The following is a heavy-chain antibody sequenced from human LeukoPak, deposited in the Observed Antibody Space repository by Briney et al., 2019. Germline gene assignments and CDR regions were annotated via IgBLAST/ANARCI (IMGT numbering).Heavy chain of an antibody. Sequence: PSETLSLTCTVSGGSITGHNWSWIRQSPGKGPEWMGYIFHTGNTNQNPSLKSRVIISVDTSKNQFSLRLSSVTAADTAVYYCARRGYYGSGTYYYSWFDPWGQGTLVTVSS. D-gene: IGHD3-10*01. CDR3: ARRGYYGSGTYYYSWFDP. V-gene: IGHV4-59*08. J-gene: IGHJ5*02. CDR2: IFHTGNT. CDR1: GGSITGHN.